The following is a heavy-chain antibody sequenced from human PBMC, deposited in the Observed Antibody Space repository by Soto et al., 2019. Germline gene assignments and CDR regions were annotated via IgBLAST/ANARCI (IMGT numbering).Heavy chain of an antibody. V-gene: IGHV1-2*02. J-gene: IGHJ2*01. CDR3: AIRTGQLAIISEFDGDWFFEV. D-gene: IGHD2-2*01. CDR1: GYTFTDYY. Sequence: QEQLVQSGAEVKKPGASLKVSCKASGYTFTDYYIHWVRQAPGQGLEWVGWINPDSGGTNLAQRFQGRVTMTSDTSINTAYMELSSLRSDDTAVYDCAIRTGQLAIISEFDGDWFFEVWGRGTLVTVSS. CDR2: INPDSGGT.